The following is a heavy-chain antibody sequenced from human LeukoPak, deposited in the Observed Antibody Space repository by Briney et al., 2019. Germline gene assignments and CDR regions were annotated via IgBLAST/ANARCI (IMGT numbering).Heavy chain of an antibody. Sequence: QPGGSLRLSCAASGFTFSSYAMSWVRQAPGKGLEWVSAISGSGGSTYYADSVKGRFTISRDNSKNTLYLQMNSLRAEDTAVYYWAKDRDVLMVFGFDPGGQGPLVTFSS. CDR1: GFTFSSYA. J-gene: IGHJ5*02. CDR2: ISGSGGST. CDR3: AKDRDVLMVFGFDP. V-gene: IGHV3-23*01. D-gene: IGHD2-8*01.